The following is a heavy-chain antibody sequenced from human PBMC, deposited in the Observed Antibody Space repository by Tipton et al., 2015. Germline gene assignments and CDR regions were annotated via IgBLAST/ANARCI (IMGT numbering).Heavy chain of an antibody. CDR3: ARAPVVAATPEYPYYYYGMDV. CDR2: INHSGST. Sequence: TLSLTCAVYGGSFSGYHWSWIRQPPGKGLEWIGEINHSGSTNYNPSLKSRVTISVDTSKNQFSLKLSSVTAADTAVYYCARAPVVAATPEYPYYYYGMDVWGQGTTVTVSS. CDR1: GGSFSGYH. J-gene: IGHJ6*02. D-gene: IGHD2-15*01. V-gene: IGHV4-34*01.